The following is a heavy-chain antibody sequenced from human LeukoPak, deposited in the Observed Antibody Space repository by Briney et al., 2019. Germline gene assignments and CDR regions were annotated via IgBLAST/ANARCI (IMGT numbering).Heavy chain of an antibody. CDR2: ISYSGST. J-gene: IGHJ4*02. CDR3: ARRRQQQVVDY. Sequence: SETLSLTCTVSGGSINSSSYYWGWIRQPPGKALEWIGSISYSGSTYYNPSLKSRVTISVDTSRKQFSLNLSSVTAADTAVYYCARRRQQQVVDYWGQGTLVTVSS. D-gene: IGHD6-13*01. CDR1: GGSINSSSYY. V-gene: IGHV4-39*01.